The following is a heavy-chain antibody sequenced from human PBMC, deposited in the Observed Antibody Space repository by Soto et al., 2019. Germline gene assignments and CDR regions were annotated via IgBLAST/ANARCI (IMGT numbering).Heavy chain of an antibody. CDR2: LYHSGST. CDR1: GGSISSGGYS. J-gene: IGHJ4*02. Sequence: SETLSLTCAVSGGSISSGGYSWSWIRQPPGKGLEWIGYLYHSGSTYYNPSLKSRVTISVDRSKNQFSLKLSSVTAADTAVYYCARGNYYASNFDYWGQGTLVTVSS. D-gene: IGHD1-26*01. V-gene: IGHV4-30-2*01. CDR3: ARGNYYASNFDY.